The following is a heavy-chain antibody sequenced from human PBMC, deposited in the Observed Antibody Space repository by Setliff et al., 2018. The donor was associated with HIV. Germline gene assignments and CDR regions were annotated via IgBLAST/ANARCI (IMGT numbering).Heavy chain of an antibody. CDR3: ARGRLSWSPDF. V-gene: IGHV1-69*05. CDR1: GGTFSSYA. Sequence: SVKVSCKASGGTFSSYAISWVRQAPGQGLEWMGGIISIFDTTNYAQKFQGRVTMTRDTSTSTAYMELSSLTSDDTAIYYCARGRLSWSPDFWGQGTLVTVSS. CDR2: IISIFDTT. J-gene: IGHJ4*02.